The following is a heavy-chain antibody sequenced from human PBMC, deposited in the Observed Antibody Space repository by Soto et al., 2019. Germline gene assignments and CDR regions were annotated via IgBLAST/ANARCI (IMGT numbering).Heavy chain of an antibody. J-gene: IGHJ5*02. CDR1: GYTFTSYD. D-gene: IGHD1-1*01. CDR2: VNPNSGNT. Sequence: QVQLEQSGESGAEVKKPGASVKVSCKASGYTFTSYDIHWVRQATGQGLEWMGWVNPNSGNTGYAQHFQGRVXXXRXXDINTAYMELRSLRSEDTAVYFCVTTMVKGRGFDTWGRGTLVTVST. V-gene: IGHV1-8*01. CDR3: VTTMVKGRGFDT.